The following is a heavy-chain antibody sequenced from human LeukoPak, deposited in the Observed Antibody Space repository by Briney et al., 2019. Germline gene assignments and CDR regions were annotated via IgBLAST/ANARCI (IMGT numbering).Heavy chain of an antibody. Sequence: GGSLRLSCAASGFTLSNHPMYWVRQAPGKGLEWVSSLSDTGDSTHYADSVKGQFTISRDSARSALYLQMNSLRAEDTAVYYCAKGDCSSGSCYFDYWGQGSQVTVSS. CDR2: LSDTGDST. V-gene: IGHV3-23*01. J-gene: IGHJ4*02. CDR3: AKGDCSSGSCYFDY. CDR1: GFTLSNHP. D-gene: IGHD2-15*01.